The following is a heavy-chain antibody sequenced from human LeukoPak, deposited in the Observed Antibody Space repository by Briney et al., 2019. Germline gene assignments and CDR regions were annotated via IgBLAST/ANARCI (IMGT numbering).Heavy chain of an antibody. Sequence: SETLSLTCPVSGGSISIYYWSWIRQPPGKGLEWIGNIYYSGSTNYKPSLKGRVTISLNTSKNQFSLKLSSVTAADTAVYYCAREAHSRHGGYGHYFDYWGQGSLVTVSS. CDR1: GGSISIYY. CDR2: IYYSGST. V-gene: IGHV4-59*01. D-gene: IGHD5-12*01. CDR3: AREAHSRHGGYGHYFDY. J-gene: IGHJ4*02.